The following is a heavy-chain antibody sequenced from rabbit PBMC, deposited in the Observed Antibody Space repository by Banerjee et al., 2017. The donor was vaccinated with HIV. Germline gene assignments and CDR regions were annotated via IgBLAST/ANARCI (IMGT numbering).Heavy chain of an antibody. J-gene: IGHJ4*01. D-gene: IGHD6-1*01. CDR1: GIECRRYG. CDR3: ARAAGYAGYGYATGFDL. V-gene: IGHV1S47*01. CDR2: IYPGFGTT. Sequence: ELEESGGGLVQTGESLKLSCKASGIECRRYGISWVGRVPGKGPEWIAYIYPGFGTTDYASWAKGRFTISLDNAQNTVDLQMTSLTAADTATYFCARAAGYAGYGYATGFDLWCQGTLVTGS.